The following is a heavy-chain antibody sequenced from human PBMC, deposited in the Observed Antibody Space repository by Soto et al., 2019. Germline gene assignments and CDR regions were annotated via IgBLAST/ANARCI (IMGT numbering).Heavy chain of an antibody. CDR3: ARVFTPTIAGAGTFDY. D-gene: IGHD6-13*01. V-gene: IGHV4-4*02. CDR2: IYHSGST. CDR1: GGSISSSNW. Sequence: QVQLQESGPGLVKPSGTLSLTCAVSGGSISSSNWWSWVRQPPGKGLEWIGEIYHSGSTNYNPSLMSRVTISVDKSNNHFSLNLNSVTAADTAVYYCARVFTPTIAGAGTFDYRGQGTLVTVPS. J-gene: IGHJ4*02.